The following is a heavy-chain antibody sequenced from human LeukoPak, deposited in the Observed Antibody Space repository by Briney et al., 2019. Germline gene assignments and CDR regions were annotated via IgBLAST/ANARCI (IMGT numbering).Heavy chain of an antibody. D-gene: IGHD4-17*01. J-gene: IGHJ1*01. CDR2: IYFTGST. V-gene: IGHV4-4*07. CDR3: ARHANDYGAFQH. CDR1: GGSISSYY. Sequence: NPSETLSLTCTVSGGSISSYYWSWIRQPAGKGLECIGRIYFTGSTNYNPSVKSRVTMSIDTSTNQFSLKLSSVTAADTAVYYCARHANDYGAFQHWGQGTLVTVSS.